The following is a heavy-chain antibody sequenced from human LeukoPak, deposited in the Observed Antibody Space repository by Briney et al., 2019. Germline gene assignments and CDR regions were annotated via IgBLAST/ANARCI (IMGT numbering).Heavy chain of an antibody. Sequence: GESLKISCKGSGYIFTSYWIGWVRHMPGKGLEWMAFIFPGDSDTRYSPSFQGQVTISADKSINTAYLQWSSLKASDTAMYWNYYFDLWGRGTLVTVSS. CDR2: IFPGDSDT. V-gene: IGHV5-51*01. CDR1: GYIFTSYW. J-gene: IGHJ2*01. CDR3: YYFDL. D-gene: IGHD1-7*01.